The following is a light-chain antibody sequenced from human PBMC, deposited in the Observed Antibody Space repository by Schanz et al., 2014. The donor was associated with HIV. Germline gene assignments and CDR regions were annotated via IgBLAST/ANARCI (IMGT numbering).Light chain of an antibody. V-gene: IGLV2-11*01. CDR3: CSYAGSYTWV. Sequence: QSVLTQPPSASGSPGQSVTISCSGSYVGGYNYVSWYQQHPGKAPKLMIYDVRKRPSGVPDRFSGSKSGNTASLTISGLQAEDEADYYCCSYAGSYTWVFGGGTKLIVL. CDR2: DVR. J-gene: IGLJ3*02. CDR1: SYVGGYNY.